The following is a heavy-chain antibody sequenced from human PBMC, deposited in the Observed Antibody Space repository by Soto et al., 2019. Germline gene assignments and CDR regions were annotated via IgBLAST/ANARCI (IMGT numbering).Heavy chain of an antibody. J-gene: IGHJ4*02. V-gene: IGHV3-7*01. CDR3: ARDHSIGWKFDY. D-gene: IGHD6-19*01. Sequence: EVQLVESGGGLVQPGGSLRLSCAASGFTFSNYRMSWVRQAPGKGLEWVANIKQDGSENYYVDSVKGRFTTSRDNTKNSFYLQMNSLRAEDTAVYYCARDHSIGWKFDYWGRGTLVTVSS. CDR2: IKQDGSEN. CDR1: GFTFSNYR.